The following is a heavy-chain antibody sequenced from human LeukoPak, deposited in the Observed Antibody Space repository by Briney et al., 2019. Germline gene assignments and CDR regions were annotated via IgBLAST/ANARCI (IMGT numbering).Heavy chain of an antibody. CDR1: GGSISSYY. CDR3: ARVRELWSVTYFDY. Sequence: SETLSLTCTVSGGSISSYYWSWIRQPPGKGLEWIGYIYYSGSTNYNPSLKSRVTISVDTSKNQFSLKLSSVTAADTAVYYCARVRELWSVTYFDYWGQGPLVTVSS. CDR2: IYYSGST. V-gene: IGHV4-59*01. J-gene: IGHJ4*02. D-gene: IGHD5-18*01.